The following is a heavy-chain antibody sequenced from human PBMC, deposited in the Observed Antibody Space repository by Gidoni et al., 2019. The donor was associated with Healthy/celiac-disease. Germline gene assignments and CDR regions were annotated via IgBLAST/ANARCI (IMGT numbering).Heavy chain of an antibody. CDR1: GFTFSSYA. CDR3: AKAPLGMAPRLYYFDY. Sequence: GLVQPGGSLRLSCAASGFTFSSYAMSWVRQAPGKGLEWVSAISGSGGSTYYADSVKGRFTISRDNSKNTLYLQMNSLRAEDTAVYYCAKAPLGMAPRLYYFDYWGQGTLVTVSS. J-gene: IGHJ4*02. V-gene: IGHV3-23*01. CDR2: ISGSGGST. D-gene: IGHD7-27*01.